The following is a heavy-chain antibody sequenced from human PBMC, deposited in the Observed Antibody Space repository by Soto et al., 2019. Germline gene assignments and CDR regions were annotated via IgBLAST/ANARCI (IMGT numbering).Heavy chain of an antibody. D-gene: IGHD6-19*01. CDR1: GGSISSSSYY. J-gene: IGHJ4*02. V-gene: IGHV4-39*01. Sequence: QLQLQESGPGLVKPSETLSLTCTVSGGSISSSSYYWGWIRQPPGKGLEWIGSIYYSGSTYYNPSLKSRVTISVETSKNQVSLKLSSVTAADTAVYYCARHVAGYSSGLDYWGQGTLVTVSS. CDR3: ARHVAGYSSGLDY. CDR2: IYYSGST.